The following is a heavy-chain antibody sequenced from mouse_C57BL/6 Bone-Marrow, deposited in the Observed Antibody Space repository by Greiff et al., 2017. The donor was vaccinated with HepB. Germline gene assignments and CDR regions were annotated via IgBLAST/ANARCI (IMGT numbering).Heavy chain of an antibody. CDR3: ALCHEGWFAY. Sequence: QVQLKQPGAELVKPGASVKLSCKASGYTFTSYWMHWVKQRPGQGLEWIGKIHPNSGSTNYNEKFKSKATLTVDKSSSTAYLQLSSLTSEDSAVYYCALCHEGWFAYWGQGTLVTVSA. D-gene: IGHD6-1*01. V-gene: IGHV1-64*01. J-gene: IGHJ3*01. CDR1: GYTFTSYW. CDR2: IHPNSGST.